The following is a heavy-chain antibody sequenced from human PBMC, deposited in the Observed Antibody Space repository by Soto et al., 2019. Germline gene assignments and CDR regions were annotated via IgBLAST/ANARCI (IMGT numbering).Heavy chain of an antibody. Sequence: SETLSLTCTVSGGSISSGGYYWSWIRQHPGKGLEWIGYIYYSGSTYYNPSLKSRVTISVDTSKNQFSLKLSSVTAADTAVYYCARDLYIPQKTYYYDSSGSQGAFDIWGQGTMVTVSS. V-gene: IGHV4-31*03. CDR1: GGSISSGGYY. J-gene: IGHJ3*02. CDR3: ARDLYIPQKTYYYDSSGSQGAFDI. D-gene: IGHD3-22*01. CDR2: IYYSGST.